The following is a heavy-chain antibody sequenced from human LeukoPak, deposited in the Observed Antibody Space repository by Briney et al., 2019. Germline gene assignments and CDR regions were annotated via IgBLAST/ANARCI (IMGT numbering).Heavy chain of an antibody. CDR3: VRDYQNY. CDR1: GLTFSSYA. V-gene: IGHV3-23*01. CDR2: ISGSGST. D-gene: IGHD3-16*02. J-gene: IGHJ4*02. Sequence: PGGSLRLSCAASGLTFSSYAMSWVRQAPGKGLEWVSVISGSGSTYYADSVKGRFTISRDNSKNSLYLQMNSLRVEDTAIYYCVRDYQNYWGQGTLVTVSS.